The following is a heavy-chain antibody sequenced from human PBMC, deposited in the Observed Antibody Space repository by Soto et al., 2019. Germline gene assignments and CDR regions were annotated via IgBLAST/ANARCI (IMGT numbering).Heavy chain of an antibody. CDR1: GGSITSGGSV. V-gene: IGHV4-31*03. D-gene: IGHD2-15*01. CDR2: IGYSGAT. J-gene: IGHJ5*02. CDR3: ARGGASSKWFAP. Sequence: TLCLTCTVSGGSITSGGSVWSWIRQHPGKGPEWIAFIGYSGATSYNPSLASRVTISADTYKSQFSLNLRSVTAADTAVYYCARGGASSKWFAPWGQGTLVTVSS.